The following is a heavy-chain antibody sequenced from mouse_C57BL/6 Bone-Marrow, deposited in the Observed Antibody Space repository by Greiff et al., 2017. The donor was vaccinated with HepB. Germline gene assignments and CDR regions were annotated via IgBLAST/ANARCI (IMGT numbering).Heavy chain of an antibody. CDR3: ARPDPGY. J-gene: IGHJ2*01. Sequence: QVQLQQPGAELVKPGASVKLSCKASGYTFTSYWMQWVKQRPGQGLEWIGEIDPSDSYTNYNQKFKGKATLTVDTSSSTAYMQLSSLTSEDSAVYYCARPDPGYWGQGTTLKVSS. CDR1: GYTFTSYW. CDR2: IDPSDSYT. V-gene: IGHV1-50*01.